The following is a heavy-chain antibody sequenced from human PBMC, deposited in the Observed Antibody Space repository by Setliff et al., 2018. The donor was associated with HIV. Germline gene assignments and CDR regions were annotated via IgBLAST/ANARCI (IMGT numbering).Heavy chain of an antibody. Sequence: GASVKVSCKASGGTFRSHEISWVRQAPGQGLEWMGRLTPHSGDTISADRFQGRLVMTTNTSTTTAFMELSSLRSDDTALYFCARGWGLWFGQLSILPLDPWGQGTLVTVSS. CDR3: ARGWGLWFGQLSILPLDP. V-gene: IGHV1-8*02. CDR2: LTPHSGDT. D-gene: IGHD3-10*01. J-gene: IGHJ5*02. CDR1: GGTFRSHE.